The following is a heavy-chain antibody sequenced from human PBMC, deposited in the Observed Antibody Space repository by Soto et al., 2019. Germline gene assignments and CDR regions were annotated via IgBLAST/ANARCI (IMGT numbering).Heavy chain of an antibody. CDR2: ISDDSLDI. V-gene: IGHV3-23*01. D-gene: IGHD1-7*01. J-gene: IGHJ4*02. CDR3: AKRSVSGTYSPFDF. Sequence: PGGSLRLSCSGSGFTFSSYALSWVRQAEGKGLEWISAISDDSLDIFHADSVRGRFTISRDNSKNNLYLQMNNLRAEDTAIYYCAKRSVSGTYSPFDFWGQGTLVTVYS. CDR1: GFTFSSYA.